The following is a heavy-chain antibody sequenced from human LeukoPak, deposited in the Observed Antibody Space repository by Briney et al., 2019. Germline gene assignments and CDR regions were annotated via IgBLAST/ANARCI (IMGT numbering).Heavy chain of an antibody. D-gene: IGHD4-17*01. CDR3: TRNTVTVHFDY. CDR2: IRSKAFGGTP. J-gene: IGHJ4*02. CDR1: GFTFDDYA. Sequence: AGGSLRLSCSASGFTFDDYAVSWFRQAPGKGLEWVGFIRSKAFGGTPEYAASVRGRFTISRDDSKSIAYIQMNSLKTEDTAVYYCTRNTVTVHFDYWSQGTLVTVSS. V-gene: IGHV3-49*03.